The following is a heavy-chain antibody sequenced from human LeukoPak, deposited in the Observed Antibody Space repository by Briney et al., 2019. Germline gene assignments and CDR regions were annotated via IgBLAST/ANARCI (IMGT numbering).Heavy chain of an antibody. CDR2: ISAYNGNT. CDR3: ARGKNYYDSSGFNY. V-gene: IGHV1-18*01. Sequence: GASVKVSCKASGYTFTSYGISWVRQAPGQGLEWMGWISAYNGNTNYAQKLQGRVTMTTDTSTSTAYMELRSLRSEDTAVYYCARGKNYYDSSGFNYWGQGTLVTVSS. CDR1: GYTFTSYG. D-gene: IGHD3-22*01. J-gene: IGHJ4*02.